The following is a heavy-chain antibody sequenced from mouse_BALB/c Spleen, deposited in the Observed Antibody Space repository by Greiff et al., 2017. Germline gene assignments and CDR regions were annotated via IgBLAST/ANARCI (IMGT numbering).Heavy chain of an antibody. V-gene: IGHV1-54*01. D-gene: IGHD4-1*02. CDR1: GYAFTNYL. CDR2: INPGSGGT. J-gene: IGHJ2*01. Sequence: QVQLQQSGAELVRPGTSVKVSCKASGYAFTNYLIEWVKQRPGQGLEWIGVINPGSGGTNYNEKFKGKATLTADKSSSTAYMQLSSLTSDDSAVYFCARQLFFDYWGQGTTLTVSS. CDR3: ARQLFFDY.